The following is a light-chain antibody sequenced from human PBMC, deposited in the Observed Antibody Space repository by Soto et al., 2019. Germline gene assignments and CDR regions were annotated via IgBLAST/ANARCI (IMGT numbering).Light chain of an antibody. CDR3: MQSTQLPPT. V-gene: IGKV2-30*02. CDR1: QALIHSDGNTY. J-gene: IGKJ5*01. CDR2: EVS. Sequence: DVVLTQSPLSLPVTLGQPASISCRSSQALIHSDGNTYFNWFQQRPGQSPQLLIYEVSTRVSGVPDRFSGSGSGTDFTLEISRVETDDVGIYYCMQSTQLPPTFGQGTRLEIK.